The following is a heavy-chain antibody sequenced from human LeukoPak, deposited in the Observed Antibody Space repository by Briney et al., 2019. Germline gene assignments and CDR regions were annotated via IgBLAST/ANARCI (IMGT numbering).Heavy chain of an antibody. CDR3: ASEANGSGSYEF. D-gene: IGHD3-10*01. CDR1: GGSISSGGYS. CDR2: IYHSGST. Sequence: SQTLSHTCAVSGGSISSGGYSWSWIRQPPGKGLEWIGYIYHSGSTYYNPSLKSRVTISVDRSKNQFSLKLSSVTAADTAVYYCASEANGSGSYEFWGQGTLVTVSS. J-gene: IGHJ4*02. V-gene: IGHV4-30-2*01.